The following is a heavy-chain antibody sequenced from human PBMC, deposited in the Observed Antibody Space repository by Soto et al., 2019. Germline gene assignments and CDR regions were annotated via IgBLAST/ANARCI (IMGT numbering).Heavy chain of an antibody. V-gene: IGHV4-34*01. J-gene: IGHJ6*02. CDR1: GGSFSGYY. Sequence: PSETLSLTCAVYGGSFSGYYWSWIRQPPGKGLEWIGEINHSGSTNYNPSLKSRVTISVDTSKNQFSLKLSSVTAADTAVYYCARRVAAPPIVYYCYYYGMDVWGQGTTVTVSS. CDR2: INHSGST. D-gene: IGHD6-6*01. CDR3: ARRVAAPPIVYYCYYYGMDV.